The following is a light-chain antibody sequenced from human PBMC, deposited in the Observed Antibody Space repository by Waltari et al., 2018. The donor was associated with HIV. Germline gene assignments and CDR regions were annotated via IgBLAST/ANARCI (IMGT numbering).Light chain of an antibody. CDR3: MQALQTPLIT. CDR2: LGS. CDR1: PSLLNSNGFNY. Sequence: DIVMTQSPLSLPVTPGEPASISCRSSPSLLNSNGFNYLDWYLQKPGQSPRLLIYLGSNRASGVPDRFSGSGSGTDFTLKISRVEAEDVGVYYCMQALQTPLITFGQGTRLEIK. J-gene: IGKJ5*01. V-gene: IGKV2-28*01.